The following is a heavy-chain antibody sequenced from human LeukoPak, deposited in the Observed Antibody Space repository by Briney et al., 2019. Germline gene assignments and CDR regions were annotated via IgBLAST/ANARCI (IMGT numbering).Heavy chain of an antibody. J-gene: IGHJ3*02. V-gene: IGHV4-31*03. CDR3: ARKRSSGWYTGGDAFDI. CDR2: IYYSGST. D-gene: IGHD6-19*01. Sequence: SETLSLTCTVSGGSISSGGYYWSWIRQHPGKGLEWIGYIYYSGSTYYNPSLKSRVTISVDTSKNQFSLKLSSVTAVDTAVYYCARKRSSGWYTGGDAFDIWGQGTMVTVSS. CDR1: GGSISSGGYY.